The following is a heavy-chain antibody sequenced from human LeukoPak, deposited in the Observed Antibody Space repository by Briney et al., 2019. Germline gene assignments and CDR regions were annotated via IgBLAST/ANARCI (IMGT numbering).Heavy chain of an antibody. V-gene: IGHV3-33*01. Sequence: PGRSLRLSCAASGFTFSSYGMHWVRQAPGKGLEWVAVIWYDGSNKYYADSVKGRFTISRDNSKNTLYLQMNSLRAEDTAVYYCASHYCSGGSCYFDYWGQGTLVTVSS. CDR1: GFTFSSYG. J-gene: IGHJ4*02. D-gene: IGHD2-15*01. CDR3: ASHYCSGGSCYFDY. CDR2: IWYDGSNK.